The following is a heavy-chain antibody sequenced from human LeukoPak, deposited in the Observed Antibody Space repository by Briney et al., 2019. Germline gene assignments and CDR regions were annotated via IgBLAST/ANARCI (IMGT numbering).Heavy chain of an antibody. Sequence: GGSLRLSCKGSGYSFTSYWIGWVRQMPGKGLEWMGIIYPGDSGTRYSPSFQGQVTISADKSISTANLQWSSLKASDTAMYYCARGCWSGRTDGFDIWGQGTMVTVSS. CDR1: GYSFTSYW. V-gene: IGHV5-51*01. CDR2: IYPGDSGT. D-gene: IGHD3-3*01. CDR3: ARGCWSGRTDGFDI. J-gene: IGHJ3*02.